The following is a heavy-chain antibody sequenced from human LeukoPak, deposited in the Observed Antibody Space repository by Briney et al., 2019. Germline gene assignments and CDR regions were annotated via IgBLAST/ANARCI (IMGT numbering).Heavy chain of an antibody. J-gene: IGHJ4*02. CDR1: GYTFTGYY. D-gene: IGHD6-6*01. CDR2: INPNTSDT. Sequence: ASVKVSCKASGYTFTGYYMHWVRQAPGQGFEWMGWINPNTSDTNYAQKFQGRVTMTRDTTISAAFMELTRLASDDTAVYYCASYPSSSPPFDYWGQGTLVTVSS. CDR3: ASYPSSSPPFDY. V-gene: IGHV1-2*02.